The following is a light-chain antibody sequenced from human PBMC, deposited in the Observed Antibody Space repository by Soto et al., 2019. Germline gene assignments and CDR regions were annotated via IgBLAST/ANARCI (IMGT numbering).Light chain of an antibody. CDR2: DAS. Sequence: DIQMTQSPSTLSASVGDRVTITCRASQSISSWLAWYQQKPGKAPKLLIYDASSLESGVPSRFSGSGSGTEFTLTISSLQPDDFANYYCQQYNIWRSISFGQGTRLEIK. J-gene: IGKJ5*01. CDR1: QSISSW. CDR3: QQYNIWRSIS. V-gene: IGKV1-5*01.